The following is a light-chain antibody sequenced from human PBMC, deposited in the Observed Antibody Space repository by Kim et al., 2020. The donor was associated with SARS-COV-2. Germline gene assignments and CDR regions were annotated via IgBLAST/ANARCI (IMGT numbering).Light chain of an antibody. V-gene: IGLV6-57*01. J-gene: IGLJ3*02. CDR2: EDN. CDR3: QSFDRTNQV. CDR1: SGSIASNY. Sequence: GKTVTSSCTRSSGSIASNYVQWYQQRPGSPPTTVVYEDNQRPSGVPDRFSGSIDSSSNSASLTISGLKTEDEADYYCQSFDRTNQVFGGGTQLTVL.